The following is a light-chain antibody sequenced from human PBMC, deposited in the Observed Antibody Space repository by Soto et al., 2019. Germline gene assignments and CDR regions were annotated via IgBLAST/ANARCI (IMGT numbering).Light chain of an antibody. CDR1: QSINNY. J-gene: IGKJ5*01. V-gene: IGKV1-39*01. Sequence: DIQMTQSPSSLSASVGDRVTITCRASQSINNYLSWYQQKPGKAPNLLIFGASTLQSGVPSRFSGSGSGTEFTLTISSLQPEDFGVYYCQHRSIWPVSFGQGTRLEIK. CDR3: QHRSIWPVS. CDR2: GAS.